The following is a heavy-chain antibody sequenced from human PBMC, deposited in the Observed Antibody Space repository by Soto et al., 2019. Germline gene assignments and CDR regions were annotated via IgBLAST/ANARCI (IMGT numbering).Heavy chain of an antibody. CDR2: IRSKAYGGTT. CDR1: GFTFADYA. V-gene: IGHV3-49*03. D-gene: IGHD1-26*01. CDR3: TRDVRGSGSSHYHYYGMDV. Sequence: GGSLGLSCTASGFTFADYAMSWFRQAPGKGLEWVGFIRSKAYGGTTEYAASVKGRFTISRDDSKSIAYLQMNSLKTEDTAVYYCTRDVRGSGSSHYHYYGMDVWGQGTTVTVSS. J-gene: IGHJ6*02.